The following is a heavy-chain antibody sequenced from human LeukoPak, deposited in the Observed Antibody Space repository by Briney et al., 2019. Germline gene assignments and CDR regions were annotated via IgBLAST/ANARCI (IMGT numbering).Heavy chain of an antibody. J-gene: IGHJ4*02. CDR1: GGSFSGYY. Sequence: SETLSLTCAVSGGSFSGYYWSWIRQPPGKGLEWIGEINHSGSTSYNPSLKSRVTISVDTSKNQFSLKLSSVTAADTAVYYCARADYDILTGYVWGQGTLVTVSS. CDR3: ARADYDILTGYV. D-gene: IGHD3-9*01. V-gene: IGHV4-34*01. CDR2: INHSGST.